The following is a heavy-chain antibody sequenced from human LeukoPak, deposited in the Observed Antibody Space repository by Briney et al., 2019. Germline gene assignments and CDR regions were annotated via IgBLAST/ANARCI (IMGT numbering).Heavy chain of an antibody. J-gene: IGHJ3*02. CDR1: GFTFNAYG. D-gene: IGHD3-22*01. Sequence: GGSLRLSCAASGFTFNAYGIHWVRQAPGKGLEWVAFIRYDGSNKYYADSVKGRFTISRDNSKNTLYLQMNSLRAEDTAVYYCAKDQEFLNYYDSSGRPDAFDIWGQGTMVTVSS. CDR2: IRYDGSNK. V-gene: IGHV3-30*02. CDR3: AKDQEFLNYYDSSGRPDAFDI.